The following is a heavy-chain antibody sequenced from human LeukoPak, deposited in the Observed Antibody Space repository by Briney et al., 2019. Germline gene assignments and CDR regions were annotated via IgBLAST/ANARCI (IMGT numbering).Heavy chain of an antibody. CDR1: GFTFSNFG. CDR2: ISGSGGST. CDR3: ANFSSGWYLDY. D-gene: IGHD6-19*01. Sequence: GGSLRLSCAASGFTFSNFGMSWVRQAPGKGLEWVSVISGSGGSTYYADSVKGRFTISRDNSKNTLYLQMNSLRADDTAVYYCANFSSGWYLDYWGQGTLVTVSS. J-gene: IGHJ4*02. V-gene: IGHV3-23*01.